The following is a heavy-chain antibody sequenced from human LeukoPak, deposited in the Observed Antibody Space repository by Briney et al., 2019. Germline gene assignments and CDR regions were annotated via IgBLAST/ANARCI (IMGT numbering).Heavy chain of an antibody. V-gene: IGHV3-11*01. J-gene: IGHJ4*02. CDR1: GFTFSDYY. Sequence: PGGALRLSCAASGFTFSDYYMSWIRQAPGKGLEWVSYISSSGSTIYYADSVKGRFTISRDNAKNSLYLQMNSLRAEDTAVYYCARGSYDFWSGYYPNDYWGQGTLVTVSS. CDR2: ISSSGSTI. D-gene: IGHD3-3*01. CDR3: ARGSYDFWSGYYPNDY.